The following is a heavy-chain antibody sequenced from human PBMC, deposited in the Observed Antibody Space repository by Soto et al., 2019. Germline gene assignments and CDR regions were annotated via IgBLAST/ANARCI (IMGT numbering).Heavy chain of an antibody. Sequence: ASVKVSCKASGDTFASFGFSWVRQAPGQGLEWLGWISAYNGNTHYAQKVRDRVTLTTDASTNTAYMELRSLTSDDTAVYYCARDQESITDRILQYWGQGTRVTVSS. D-gene: IGHD3-10*01. CDR3: ARDQESITDRILQY. CDR2: ISAYNGNT. CDR1: GDTFASFG. J-gene: IGHJ4*02. V-gene: IGHV1-18*01.